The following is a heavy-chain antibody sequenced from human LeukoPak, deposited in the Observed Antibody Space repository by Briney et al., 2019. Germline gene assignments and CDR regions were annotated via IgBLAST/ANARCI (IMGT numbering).Heavy chain of an antibody. Sequence: SETLSLTCTVSGGSISSYFWSWIRQPPGKGLEWIGYISYSGSTNYNPSLKSRVTISVDTSKSQFSLKLSSVTAADTAVYYCARRRDGYNYYNWFDPWGQGTLVTVSS. CDR2: ISYSGST. CDR1: GGSISSYF. V-gene: IGHV4-59*12. J-gene: IGHJ5*02. D-gene: IGHD5-24*01. CDR3: ARRRDGYNYYNWFDP.